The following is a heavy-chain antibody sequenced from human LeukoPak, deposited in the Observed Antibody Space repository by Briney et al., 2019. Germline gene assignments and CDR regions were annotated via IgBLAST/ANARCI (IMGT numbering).Heavy chain of an antibody. Sequence: ASVKVSCKASGYTFSDYDVNWVRQAPGQGLEWIGWMNPTSGDTGYAQKFQGRVTMTRSMSRNTAYMELSRLRSEDTAVYFCARVVMKAFYYYYMDVWGKGPTIIISS. CDR2: MNPTSGDT. CDR1: GYTFSDYD. J-gene: IGHJ6*03. D-gene: IGHD2-21*01. V-gene: IGHV1-8*01. CDR3: ARVVMKAFYYYYMDV.